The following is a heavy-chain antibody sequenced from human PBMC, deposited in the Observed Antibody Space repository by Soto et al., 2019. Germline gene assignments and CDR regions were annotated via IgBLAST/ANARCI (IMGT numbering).Heavy chain of an antibody. V-gene: IGHV1-2*04. Sequence: ASVKVSCKASGYTFTGYYMHWVRQAPGQGLERMGWINPNSGGTNYAQKFQGWVTMTRDTSISTAYMELSRLRSDDTAVYYCARERIVVVPAAIREYYYYGMDVWGQGTTVTVSS. CDR1: GYTFTGYY. CDR2: INPNSGGT. J-gene: IGHJ6*02. CDR3: ARERIVVVPAAIREYYYYGMDV. D-gene: IGHD2-2*01.